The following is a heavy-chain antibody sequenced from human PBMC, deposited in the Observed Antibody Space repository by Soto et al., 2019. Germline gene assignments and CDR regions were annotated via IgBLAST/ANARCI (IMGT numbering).Heavy chain of an antibody. CDR1: GYTFTSYA. V-gene: IGHV1-3*01. Sequence: QVQLVQSGAEVKKPGASVKVSCKASGYTFTSYAMHWVRQAPGQRLEWMGWINAGNGNTKYSQKFQGRVTITRDTSASTVYMELISLRSENTAVYYCARDLGGWPDYWGQGTLVTVSS. CDR2: INAGNGNT. D-gene: IGHD6-19*01. CDR3: ARDLGGWPDY. J-gene: IGHJ4*02.